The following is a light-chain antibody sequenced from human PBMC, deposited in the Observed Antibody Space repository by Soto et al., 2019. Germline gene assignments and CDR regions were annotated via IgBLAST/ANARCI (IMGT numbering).Light chain of an antibody. Sequence: QSALTQPPSASGSPGQSVTISCTGTSSDVGGYNYVSWYQQHPGKAPKLIIYEVSNRPSGISDRFSASKSGNTASLTISGLQAEDEADYYCSSYTNSNTRVFGTGTKLTVL. V-gene: IGLV2-14*01. CDR2: EVS. CDR1: SSDVGGYNY. CDR3: SSYTNSNTRV. J-gene: IGLJ1*01.